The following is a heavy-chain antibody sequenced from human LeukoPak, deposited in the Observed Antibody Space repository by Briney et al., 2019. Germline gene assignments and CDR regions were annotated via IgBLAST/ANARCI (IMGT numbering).Heavy chain of an antibody. CDR1: GYTFTSYY. CDR3: ARDSYCTNGVCYRLFDY. V-gene: IGHV1-18*01. J-gene: IGHJ4*02. Sequence: ASVKVSCKASGYTFTSYYISWVRQAPGQGLEWMGWISAYNGNTNYAQKLQGRVTMTTDTSTSTAYMELRSLRSDDTAVYYCARDSYCTNGVCYRLFDYWGQGTLVTVSS. D-gene: IGHD2-8*01. CDR2: ISAYNGNT.